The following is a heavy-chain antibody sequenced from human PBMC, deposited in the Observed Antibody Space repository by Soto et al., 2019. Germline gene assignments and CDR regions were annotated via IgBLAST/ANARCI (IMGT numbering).Heavy chain of an antibody. D-gene: IGHD2-2*01. J-gene: IGHJ6*03. CDR2: ISSSSSTI. CDR1: GFTFSSYS. V-gene: IGHV3-48*01. CDR3: ARDRIDIVVVPAAMRYYYYMDV. Sequence: EVQLVESGGGLVQPGGSLRLSCAASGFTFSSYSMNWVRQAPGKRLEWVSYISSSSSTIYYADSVKGRFTISRDNAKNSLYLQMNSLRAEDTAVYYCARDRIDIVVVPAAMRYYYYMDVWGKGTTVTVSS.